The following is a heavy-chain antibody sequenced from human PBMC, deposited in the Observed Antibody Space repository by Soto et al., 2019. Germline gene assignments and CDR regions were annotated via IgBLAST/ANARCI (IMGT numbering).Heavy chain of an antibody. CDR1: GYTFTTYD. D-gene: IGHD6-19*01. J-gene: IGHJ4*02. CDR2: MDPKSGHT. V-gene: IGHV1-8*01. Sequence: ASVKVSCKASGYTFTTYDISWVRQATGQGLEWMGWMDPKSGHTDYAAKFQGRVTMTRNTSISPAYMELITLRSDDTAVYYCARGTGWRDNWGQGTLDAVSS. CDR3: ARGTGWRDN.